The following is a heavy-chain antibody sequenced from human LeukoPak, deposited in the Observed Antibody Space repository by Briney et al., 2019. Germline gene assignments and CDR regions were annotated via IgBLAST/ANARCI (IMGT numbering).Heavy chain of an antibody. D-gene: IGHD3-10*01. CDR3: AKVRGVNIGYFDY. CDR1: GYTFTGYY. CDR2: INPNSGGT. J-gene: IGHJ4*02. V-gene: IGHV1-2*06. Sequence: ASVTVSCKASGYTFTGYYMHWVRQAPGQGLEWMGRINPNSGGTNYAQKFQGRVTMTRDTSISTAYMELSRLRSDDTAVYYCAKVRGVNIGYFDYWGQGTLVTVSS.